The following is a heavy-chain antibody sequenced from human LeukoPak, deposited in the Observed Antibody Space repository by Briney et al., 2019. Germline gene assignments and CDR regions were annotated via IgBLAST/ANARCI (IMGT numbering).Heavy chain of an antibody. J-gene: IGHJ6*03. D-gene: IGHD6-19*01. CDR1: GGSISSSSYY. CDR3: ARVYSSGFNYYYYYYMDV. Sequence: SETLSLTCTVSGGSISSSSYYWGWIRQPPGKGLEWIGSIYYSGSTYYNPSLKSRVTISVDTSKNQFSLKLSSVTAADTAVYYCARVYSSGFNYYYYYYMDVWGKGTTVTVSS. V-gene: IGHV4-39*07. CDR2: IYYSGST.